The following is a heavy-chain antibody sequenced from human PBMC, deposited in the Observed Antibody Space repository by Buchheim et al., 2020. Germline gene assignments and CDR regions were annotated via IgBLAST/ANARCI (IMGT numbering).Heavy chain of an antibody. V-gene: IGHV3-48*03. CDR3: ARVGATYF. Sequence: EVHLVASGGGLVQPGGSLRLSCTGSGFTFNTYEMNWVRQAPGKGLEWVSYISGSGSVIDYADSVKGRFTISRDNAKNSLSLQMNSLRVEDTAVYYCARVGATYFWGQGTL. J-gene: IGHJ4*02. CDR2: ISGSGSVI. CDR1: GFTFNTYE. D-gene: IGHD1-26*01.